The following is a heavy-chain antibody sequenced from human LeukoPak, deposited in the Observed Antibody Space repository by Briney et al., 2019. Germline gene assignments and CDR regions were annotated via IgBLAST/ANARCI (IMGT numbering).Heavy chain of an antibody. CDR2: IYTSGST. V-gene: IGHV4-4*07. CDR3: ATALGYCSSSSCYEAFDI. D-gene: IGHD2-2*01. Sequence: SETLSLTCTVSGGSISSYYWSWIRQPAGKGLEWIGRIYTSGSTNYNPSLKSRVTMSVDTSKNQFSLKLSSVTAADTAVYYCATALGYCSSSSCYEAFDIWGQGTMVTVSS. J-gene: IGHJ3*02. CDR1: GGSISSYY.